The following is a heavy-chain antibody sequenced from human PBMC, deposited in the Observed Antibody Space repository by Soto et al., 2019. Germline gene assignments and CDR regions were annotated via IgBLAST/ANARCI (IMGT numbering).Heavy chain of an antibody. CDR3: AKSPGVAPAAQKNYFDD. V-gene: IGHV3-23*01. J-gene: IGHJ4*02. CDR1: GFTFSSYA. CDR2: ISGSGGST. D-gene: IGHD2-2*01. Sequence: PGGSLRLSCAASGFTFSSYAMSWVRQAPGKGLEWVSAISGSGGSTYYADSVKGRFTISRDNSKNTLYLQMNSLRAEDTAVYYCAKSPGVAPAAQKNYFDDWGPGTLVTV.